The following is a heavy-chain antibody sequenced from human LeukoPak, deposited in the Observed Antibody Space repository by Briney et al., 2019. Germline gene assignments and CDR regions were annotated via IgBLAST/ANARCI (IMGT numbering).Heavy chain of an antibody. CDR2: IYYSGST. V-gene: IGHV4-59*12. Sequence: SETLSLTCTVSGGSISSYYWSCIRQPPGKGLEWIGYIYYSGSTNYNPSLKSRVTVSVATSKNQSSMKLSSVTAADTPVYYCARKEWEPPAYNWFDPWGQGTLVTVSS. CDR1: GGSISSYY. J-gene: IGHJ5*02. D-gene: IGHD1-26*01. CDR3: ARKEWEPPAYNWFDP.